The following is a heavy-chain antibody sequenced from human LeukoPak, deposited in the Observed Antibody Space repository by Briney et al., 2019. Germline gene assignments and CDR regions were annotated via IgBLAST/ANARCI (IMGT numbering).Heavy chain of an antibody. Sequence: GGSLRLSCAASGFTFSTYGMNWVRQAPGKGLEWVSATSASGGSTYYVDSVKGRYTISRDNSRNTLYLQMNSLRAEDTAVYYCAKLKYYYDSSGYFDYWGQGTLVTVSS. J-gene: IGHJ4*02. CDR2: TSASGGST. CDR3: AKLKYYYDSSGYFDY. CDR1: GFTFSTYG. D-gene: IGHD3-22*01. V-gene: IGHV3-23*01.